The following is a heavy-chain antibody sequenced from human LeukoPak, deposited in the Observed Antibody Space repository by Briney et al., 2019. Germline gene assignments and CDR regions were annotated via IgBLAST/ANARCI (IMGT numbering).Heavy chain of an antibody. J-gene: IGHJ6*02. V-gene: IGHV1-18*01. Sequence: ASVKVSCKASGYTFTSYGISWVRQAPGQGLEWMGWISAYNGNTNYAQKLQGRVTMTTDTSTSTAYMELRSLRSDDTAVYYCARIPATVGKNYYYYGMDVWGRGTTVTASS. CDR1: GYTFTSYG. CDR2: ISAYNGNT. D-gene: IGHD4-17*01. CDR3: ARIPATVGKNYYYYGMDV.